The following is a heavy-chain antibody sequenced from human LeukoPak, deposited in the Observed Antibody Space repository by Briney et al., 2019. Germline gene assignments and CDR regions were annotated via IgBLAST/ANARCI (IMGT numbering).Heavy chain of an antibody. J-gene: IGHJ3*02. CDR3: ARHPLVAGDAFDI. CDR1: GGSISSYY. CDR2: IYYSGST. V-gene: IGHV4-59*08. D-gene: IGHD6-19*01. Sequence: SETLSPTCTVSGGSISSYYWSWLRQPPGKGLEWIGYIYYSGSTNYNPSLKSRVTISVDTSKNQFSLKLSSVTAADTAVYYCARHPLVAGDAFDIWGQGTMVTVSS.